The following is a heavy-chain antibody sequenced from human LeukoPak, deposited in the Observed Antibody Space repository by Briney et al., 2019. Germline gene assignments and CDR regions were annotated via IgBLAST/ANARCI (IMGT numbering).Heavy chain of an antibody. V-gene: IGHV1-69*13. CDR1: GSTFSSYA. CDR3: ARSSRYYDSSGLQAYYFDY. D-gene: IGHD3-22*01. J-gene: IGHJ4*02. CDR2: IIPIFGTA. Sequence: ASVKVSCKASGSTFSSYAISWVRQAPGQGLEWMGGIIPIFGTANYAQKFQGRVTITADESTSTAYMELSSLRSEDTAVYYCARSSRYYDSSGLQAYYFDYWGQGTLVTVSS.